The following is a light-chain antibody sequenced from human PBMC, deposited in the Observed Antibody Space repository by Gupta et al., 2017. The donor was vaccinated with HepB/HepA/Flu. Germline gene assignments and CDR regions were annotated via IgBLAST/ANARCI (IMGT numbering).Light chain of an antibody. CDR2: AAS. J-gene: IGKJ5*01. V-gene: IGKV1-39*01. Sequence: DIQMTQSPSSLSASVGDRVTITCRASQTISDYVSWYAHKVGQAPKLLIYAASNLESGVPSRFSGGGSGTYFTLTISSLQPEDFATYYCQQSDNLPITFGQGTLLEI. CDR1: QTISDY. CDR3: QQSDNLPIT.